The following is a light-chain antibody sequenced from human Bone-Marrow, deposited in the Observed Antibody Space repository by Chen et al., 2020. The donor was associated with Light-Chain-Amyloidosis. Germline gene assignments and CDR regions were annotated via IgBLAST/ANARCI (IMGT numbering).Light chain of an antibody. CDR1: KSVSSN. CDR3: QQYNGLT. CDR2: GAS. Sequence: EIVMTQSPATLSVSPGERATLSCRASKSVSSNLAWYKQKTGKAPRLLIYGASTRATGIPARFSGSGSGTEFTLTISSMQSEDFAVYYCQQYNGLTFGGGTKVEIK. J-gene: IGKJ4*01. V-gene: IGKV3-15*01.